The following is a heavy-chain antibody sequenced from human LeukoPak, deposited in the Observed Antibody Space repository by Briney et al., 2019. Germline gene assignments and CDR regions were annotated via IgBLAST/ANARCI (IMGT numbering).Heavy chain of an antibody. CDR1: GGSISSGSYY. CDR2: IYTIGST. Sequence: PSQTLSLTCTVSGGSISSGSYYWSWIRQPAGKGLEWIGRIYTIGSTNYNPSLKSRVTISVDTSKNQFSLKLSSVTAADTAVYYCARDGRWESVTGGYFDYWGQGTLVTVSS. D-gene: IGHD7-27*01. J-gene: IGHJ4*02. CDR3: ARDGRWESVTGGYFDY. V-gene: IGHV4-61*02.